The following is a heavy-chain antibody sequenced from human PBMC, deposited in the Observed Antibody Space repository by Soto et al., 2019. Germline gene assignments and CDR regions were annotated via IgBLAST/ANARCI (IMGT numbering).Heavy chain of an antibody. CDR2: ISYDGSNK. CDR1: GFTLSSYG. Sequence: LGGSLRLSCAASGFTLSSYGMHCVRQAPGKGLEWVAVISYDGSNKYYADSVKGRFTISRDNSKNTLYLQMNSLRAEDTAVYYYGKGLVLVYQFGDEGYYYYGMEVWGQGTTVNVAS. J-gene: IGHJ6*01. CDR3: GKGLVLVYQFGDEGYYYYGMEV. V-gene: IGHV3-30*18. D-gene: IGHD2-8*02.